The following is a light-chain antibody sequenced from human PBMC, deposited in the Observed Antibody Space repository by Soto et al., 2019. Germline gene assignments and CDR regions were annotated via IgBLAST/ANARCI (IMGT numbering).Light chain of an antibody. CDR1: STDVGSHNY. V-gene: IGLV2-14*01. Sequence: QSALTQAASVSESPGQSISLSCGGTSTDVGSHNYVSWYQQHPGKAPKLIIFEVSNRPSGISSRFSGSKSGNTASLTISGLQAEDEADYYCASYTSSSTSVIFGRGTKLTVL. J-gene: IGLJ2*01. CDR2: EVS. CDR3: ASYTSSSTSVI.